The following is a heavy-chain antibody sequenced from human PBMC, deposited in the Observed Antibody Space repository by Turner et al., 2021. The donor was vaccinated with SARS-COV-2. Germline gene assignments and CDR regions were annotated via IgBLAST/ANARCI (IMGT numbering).Heavy chain of an antibody. D-gene: IGHD2-8*01. CDR1: GGSISSGDYY. CDR2: SYYSGST. V-gene: IGHV4-30-4*01. J-gene: IGHJ4*02. Sequence: QVQLQESGPGLVKPSQTLSLTCTVSGGSISSGDYYWSWIRQPPGKGLEWIGYSYYSGSTYYNPSLKSRVTISVDTSKSQFSLKLSSVTAADTAVYYCARVVVLRRAYFDYWGQGTLVTVSS. CDR3: ARVVVLRRAYFDY.